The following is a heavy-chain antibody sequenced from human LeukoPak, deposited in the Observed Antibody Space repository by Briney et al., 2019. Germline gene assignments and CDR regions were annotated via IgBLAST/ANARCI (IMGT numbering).Heavy chain of an antibody. Sequence: SETLSLTCTVSSGPMHSYYWSWIRQPAGKGLEWIGRIYTSGSTNYNPSLKSRVTMSVDTSKNQFSLKLSSVTAADTAVYYCARVALWFGELSSYYYYMDVGGKGTTVTVSS. CDR3: ARVALWFGELSSYYYYMDV. J-gene: IGHJ6*03. CDR2: IYTSGST. CDR1: SGPMHSYY. V-gene: IGHV4-4*07. D-gene: IGHD3-10*01.